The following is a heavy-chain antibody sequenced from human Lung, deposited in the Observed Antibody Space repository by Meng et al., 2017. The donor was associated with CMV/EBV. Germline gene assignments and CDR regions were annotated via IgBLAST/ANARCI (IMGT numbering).Heavy chain of an antibody. D-gene: IGHD3-3*01. CDR2: ISGRGSDT. Sequence: SCAASGFRFSSYVMSXVRQAPWKGLEWVSGISGRGSDTYYADSVKGRITISRDNSRNTLYLQVDSLRAEDTALYYCARVAKVSDSYYEFWCGYYNPNHYYGMDVWXQGTTVTVSS. CDR1: GFRFSSYV. CDR3: ARVAKVSDSYYEFWCGYYNPNHYYGMDV. J-gene: IGHJ6*02. V-gene: IGHV3-23*01.